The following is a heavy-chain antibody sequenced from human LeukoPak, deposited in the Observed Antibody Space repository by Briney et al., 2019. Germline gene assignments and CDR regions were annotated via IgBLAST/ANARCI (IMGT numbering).Heavy chain of an antibody. V-gene: IGHV3-21*06. CDR2: ISSSSRFI. CDR3: ARAGSYSSWFAP. J-gene: IGHJ5*02. Sequence: GGSLRLSCAASGFIFDTYSMQWVRQAPGKGLEWVSSISSSSRFIYYVDSVRGRFTVSRDNAKNSLYLQMNSLRAGDTAVYYCARAGSYSSWFAPWGQGTLVTVSS. D-gene: IGHD4-11*01. CDR1: GFIFDTYS.